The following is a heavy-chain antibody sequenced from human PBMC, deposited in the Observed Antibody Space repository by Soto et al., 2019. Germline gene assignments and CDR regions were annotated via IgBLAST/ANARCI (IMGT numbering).Heavy chain of an antibody. Sequence: GGSLRLSCAASRFTVSSNYMSWVRQAPGKGLEWVSILYGGGTTYYADSVKGRFTISRDNSKNTLYLQMNSLRAEDTAVYYCARDKESVYYANAFDIWGQGTMVTVSS. CDR1: RFTVSSNY. D-gene: IGHD3-3*01. CDR3: ARDKESVYYANAFDI. V-gene: IGHV3-66*01. J-gene: IGHJ3*02. CDR2: LYGGGTT.